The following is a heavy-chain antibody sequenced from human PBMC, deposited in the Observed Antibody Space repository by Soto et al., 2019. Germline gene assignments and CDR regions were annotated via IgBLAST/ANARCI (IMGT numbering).Heavy chain of an antibody. CDR1: GGSIRSYY. V-gene: IGHV4-59*08. Sequence: PSETLPLTCTVSGGSIRSYYWSWIRQPPRKGLKRIGYIYYSGSTNYNPSHKSRVTISVDTSKNQFSLKLSSVTAADTAVYYCARGYYVILTGYYGHYYYYMDVWGKGTTVTVSS. CDR3: ARGYYVILTGYYGHYYYYMDV. D-gene: IGHD3-9*01. J-gene: IGHJ6*03. CDR2: IYYSGST.